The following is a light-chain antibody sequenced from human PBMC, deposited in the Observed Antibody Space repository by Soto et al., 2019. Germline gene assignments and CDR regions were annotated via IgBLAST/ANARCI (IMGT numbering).Light chain of an antibody. J-gene: IGKJ2*01. V-gene: IGKV1-5*01. CDR2: DAS. CDR1: QSISSW. CDR3: QQYNSYSGYT. Sequence: DIQMTQSPSTLSASVGDRVTITCRASQSISSWLAWYQQKPGKAPKLLIYDASSLESGVPSRFSGSVSGTEFTLTIISLQPDDFATYYCQQYNSYSGYTFGQGTKLEIK.